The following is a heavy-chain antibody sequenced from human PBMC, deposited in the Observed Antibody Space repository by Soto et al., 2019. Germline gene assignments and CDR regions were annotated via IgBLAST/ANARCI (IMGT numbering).Heavy chain of an antibody. CDR3: ARTTGRHLDF. D-gene: IGHD4-4*01. CDR1: GVSFSSHS. J-gene: IGHJ4*02. Sequence: PSETLSLTCTVSGVSFSSHSWNWIRKRPGKGLEWIGYIHYSGITNYSPSLGTRVTFPVDTSKNQFSLTLYSVTAADTAVYYCARTTGRHLDFWGQGILVTVSS. V-gene: IGHV4-59*08. CDR2: IHYSGIT.